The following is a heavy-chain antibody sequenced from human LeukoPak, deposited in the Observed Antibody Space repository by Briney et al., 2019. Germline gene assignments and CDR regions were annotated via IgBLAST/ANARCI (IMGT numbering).Heavy chain of an antibody. J-gene: IGHJ4*02. Sequence: GGSLRLSCAASGFTFSSYWMSWVRQAPGKGLEWVSYISSSGSTIYYADSVKGRFTISRDNAKNSLYLQMNSLRAEDTAVYYCARDSQSSGIDYWGQGTLVTVSS. CDR3: ARDSQSSGIDY. V-gene: IGHV3-48*04. CDR1: GFTFSSYW. CDR2: ISSSGSTI. D-gene: IGHD3-10*01.